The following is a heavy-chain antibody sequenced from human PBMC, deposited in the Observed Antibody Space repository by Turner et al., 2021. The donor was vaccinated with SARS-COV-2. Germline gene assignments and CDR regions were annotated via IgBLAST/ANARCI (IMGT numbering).Heavy chain of an antibody. J-gene: IGHJ4*02. CDR2: ISGSGGST. D-gene: IGHD2-15*01. V-gene: IGHV3-23*01. CDR1: GFTFRSYA. Sequence: EVQLLDSVGGLVQPGGSLRLSCAASGFTFRSYAMSWVRQAPGKGVEWVSAISGSGGSTYYADSVKGRFTISRDNSKNTLYLQMNSLRAEDTAVYDCAKDLGGYFYYWGQGTLVTVSS. CDR3: AKDLGGYFYY.